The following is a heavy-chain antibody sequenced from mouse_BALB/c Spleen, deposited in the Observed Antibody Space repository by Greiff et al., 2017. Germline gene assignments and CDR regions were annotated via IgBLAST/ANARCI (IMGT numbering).Heavy chain of an antibody. D-gene: IGHD5-5*01. Sequence: EVKLMESGPELVKPGASVKMSCKASGYTFTSYVMHWVKQKPGQGLEWIGYINPYNDGTKYNEKFKGKATLTSDKSSSTAYMELSSLTSEDSAVYYCARNTLYLYYFDYWGQGTTLTVSS. V-gene: IGHV1-14*01. CDR1: GYTFTSYV. CDR3: ARNTLYLYYFDY. J-gene: IGHJ2*01. CDR2: INPYNDGT.